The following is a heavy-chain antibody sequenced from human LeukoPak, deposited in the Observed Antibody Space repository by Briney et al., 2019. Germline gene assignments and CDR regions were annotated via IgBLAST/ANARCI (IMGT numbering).Heavy chain of an antibody. D-gene: IGHD3-10*01. Sequence: PSETLSLTCTVYGGSFSGYYWSWIRQPPGKGLEWIGEINHSGSTNYNPSLKSRVTISVDTSKNQFSLKLSSVTAADTAVYYCARRSRGSGSYYLALDYWGQGTLVTVSS. V-gene: IGHV4-34*01. CDR1: GGSFSGYY. CDR3: ARRSRGSGSYYLALDY. J-gene: IGHJ4*02. CDR2: INHSGST.